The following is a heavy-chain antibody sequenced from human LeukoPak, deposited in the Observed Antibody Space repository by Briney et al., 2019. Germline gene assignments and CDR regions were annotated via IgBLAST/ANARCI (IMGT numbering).Heavy chain of an antibody. CDR3: ARGEHSVDS. CDR2: IYSSGYT. Sequence: SSETLSLTCTVSGGAIRSHYWNWIRQPAGKGLEWIGRIYSSGYTNDNPSLKSRITMSVDMSKNQFSLRLNSVTAADTAVYYCARGEHSVDSWGQGMLVAVSP. D-gene: IGHD1/OR15-1a*01. CDR1: GGAIRSHY. V-gene: IGHV4-4*07. J-gene: IGHJ4*02.